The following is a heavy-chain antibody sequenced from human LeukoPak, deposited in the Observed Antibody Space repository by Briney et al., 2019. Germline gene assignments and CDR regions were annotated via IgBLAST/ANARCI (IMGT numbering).Heavy chain of an antibody. Sequence: ASVKVSCKASGYTFTGYYMHWVRQAPGQGLEWVGWINPNSGGTNYAQKFQGGVNMTRDTSISTAYMEQSRLRSDDTAVYYCARSVAGNAFDIWGQGTMVTVSS. CDR3: ARSVAGNAFDI. V-gene: IGHV1-2*02. D-gene: IGHD6-19*01. CDR2: INPNSGGT. J-gene: IGHJ3*02. CDR1: GYTFTGYY.